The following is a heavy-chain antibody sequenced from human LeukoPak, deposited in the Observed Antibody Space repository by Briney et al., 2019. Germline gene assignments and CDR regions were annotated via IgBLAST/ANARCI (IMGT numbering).Heavy chain of an antibody. J-gene: IGHJ4*02. Sequence: SETLSLTCTVSGGSISSYYWSWIRQPPGKGLEWTGYIYYSGSTNYNPSLKSRVTISVDRSKNQFSLKLSSVTAAGTAVYYCARDGYGGNFDYWGQGTLVTVSS. CDR3: ARDGYGGNFDY. CDR2: IYYSGST. D-gene: IGHD4-23*01. CDR1: GGSISSYY. V-gene: IGHV4-59*12.